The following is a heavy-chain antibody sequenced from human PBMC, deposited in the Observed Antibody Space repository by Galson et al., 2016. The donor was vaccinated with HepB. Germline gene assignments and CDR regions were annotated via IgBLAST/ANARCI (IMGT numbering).Heavy chain of an antibody. V-gene: IGHV6-1*01. CDR3: ARGRNHAFDI. Sequence: CAISGDSVSRYSAAWNWIRQSPSRGLEWLGRTYCRSSCNNDYVLSVKSRITINSDTSKNQFSLQLNSVTPEDTAVYYCARGRNHAFDIWGQGTMVTVSS. CDR2: TYCRSSCNN. CDR1: GDSVSRYSAA. J-gene: IGHJ3*02.